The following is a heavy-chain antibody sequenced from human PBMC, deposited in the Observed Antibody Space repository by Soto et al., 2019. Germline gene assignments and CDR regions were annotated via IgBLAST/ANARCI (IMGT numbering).Heavy chain of an antibody. CDR1: GYTFTNYA. CDR3: ARGRWVQRELGYYLDS. V-gene: IGHV1-3*01. J-gene: IGHJ4*02. Sequence: QVQLVQSGPEGKKPGASVKVSCKASGYTFTNYAIHWVRQAPGQRLEWMGWINAGNGNTKYSQSRQGRVTIIRDTPASTAYVEWSSLRSEDTALYYCARGRWVQRELGYYLDSWGQGTLVTVSS. D-gene: IGHD3-10*01. CDR2: INAGNGNT.